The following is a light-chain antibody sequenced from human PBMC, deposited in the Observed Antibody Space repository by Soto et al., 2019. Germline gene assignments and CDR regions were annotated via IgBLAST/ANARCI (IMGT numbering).Light chain of an antibody. CDR1: QSLVNSDGNTY. V-gene: IGKV2-30*01. Sequence: DVVMTQSPLSLPVTLGQPASISCRSSQSLVNSDGNTYLNWFQQRPGQSPRRLIYKVSNRDSGVPDRFSGSGSGTAFTLKISRVEAEDLGVYYCMQGTHWPWTFGQGTRVEIK. J-gene: IGKJ1*01. CDR3: MQGTHWPWT. CDR2: KVS.